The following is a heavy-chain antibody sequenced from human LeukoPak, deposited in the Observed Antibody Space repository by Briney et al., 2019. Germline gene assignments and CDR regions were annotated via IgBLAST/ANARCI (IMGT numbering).Heavy chain of an antibody. Sequence: PGGSLRLSCAASGFTVSSNYMSWVRQAPGKGLEWVSVIYSGGSTYYADSVKGRFTISRDNSKNTLYLQMNSLGAEDTAVYYCAKFQTIAMTGMMRYFDYWGQGTLVTVSS. J-gene: IGHJ4*02. CDR1: GFTVSSNY. V-gene: IGHV3-53*01. D-gene: IGHD6-19*01. CDR3: AKFQTIAMTGMMRYFDY. CDR2: IYSGGST.